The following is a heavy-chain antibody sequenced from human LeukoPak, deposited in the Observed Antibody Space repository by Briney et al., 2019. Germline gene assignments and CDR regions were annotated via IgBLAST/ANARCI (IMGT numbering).Heavy chain of an antibody. CDR1: GFTFSSYS. Sequence: GGSLRLSCAASGFTFSSYSMNWVRQAPGKGLEWVSSISSSSSYIYYADSVKGRFTISRDNSKNTLYLQMNSLRAEDTAVYYCARDRYDYGDYRGRFYYGMDVWGQGTTVTVSS. CDR2: ISSSSSYI. J-gene: IGHJ6*02. V-gene: IGHV3-21*04. D-gene: IGHD4-17*01. CDR3: ARDRYDYGDYRGRFYYGMDV.